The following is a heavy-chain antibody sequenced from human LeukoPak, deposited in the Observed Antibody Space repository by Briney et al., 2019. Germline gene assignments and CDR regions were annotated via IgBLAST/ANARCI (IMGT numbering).Heavy chain of an antibody. CDR2: INHSGST. V-gene: IGHV4-34*01. J-gene: IGHJ5*02. D-gene: IGHD1-26*01. Sequence: SSETLSLTCAVYGGSFSNYSWSWIRQPPGKGLEWIGEINHSGSTNYNPSLKSRVTISVDTSKNQFSLKLSSVTAADTAVYYCARGRVGATESWGQGTLVTVSS. CDR1: GGSFSNYS. CDR3: ARGRVGATES.